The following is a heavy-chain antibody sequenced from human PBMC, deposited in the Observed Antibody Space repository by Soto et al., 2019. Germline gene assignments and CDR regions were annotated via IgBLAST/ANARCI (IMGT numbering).Heavy chain of an antibody. J-gene: IGHJ4*02. D-gene: IGHD2-2*01. V-gene: IGHV4-39*01. Sequence: SETLSLTCSVSGGSLSSANHYWGWIRQHPGEGLEWIGNIYYSGSTYYNPSLKSRVTKHVDTSKKQITLRLNSVTAADTFVYFCARRGVFLGYCSSTSCSGPYYFDYWGQGTLVTVSS. CDR1: GGSLSSANHY. CDR2: IYYSGST. CDR3: ARRGVFLGYCSSTSCSGPYYFDY.